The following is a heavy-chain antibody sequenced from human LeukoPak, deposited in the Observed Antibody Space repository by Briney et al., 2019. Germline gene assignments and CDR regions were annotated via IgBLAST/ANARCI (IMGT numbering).Heavy chain of an antibody. V-gene: IGHV1-2*06. D-gene: IGHD4-17*01. Sequence: ASVKVSCKASGYTFTGYYIHWVRQAPGQGLEWMGRINPNSDDTNYAQKFQGRVTLTRDTSISTAYMELRSLRSDDTAVYYCASISYGDYSFDYWGQGTLVTVSS. J-gene: IGHJ4*02. CDR1: GYTFTGYY. CDR3: ASISYGDYSFDY. CDR2: INPNSDDT.